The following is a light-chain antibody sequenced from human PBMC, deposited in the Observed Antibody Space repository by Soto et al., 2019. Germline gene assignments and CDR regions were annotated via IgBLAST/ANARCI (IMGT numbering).Light chain of an antibody. CDR2: AAS. CDR1: QGIDKS. Sequence: DIQMTQSPSSLSASVGDRVTITCRARQGIDKSLTWFQQKPGEAPESLIYAASTLQSGVPSKFSGSGSGTDFTLTINSLQPEDFATYYCQQYKSYPYTFGPGTKVEIK. J-gene: IGKJ3*01. V-gene: IGKV1-16*02. CDR3: QQYKSYPYT.